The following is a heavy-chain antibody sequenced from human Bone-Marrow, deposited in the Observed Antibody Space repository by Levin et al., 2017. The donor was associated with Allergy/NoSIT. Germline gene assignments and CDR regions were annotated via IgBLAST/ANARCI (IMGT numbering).Heavy chain of an antibody. CDR3: ARSQDRRMVVAAISY. J-gene: IGHJ4*02. CDR1: GFTFSSYA. D-gene: IGHD2-15*01. V-gene: IGHV3-30-3*01. CDR2: ISYDGSNK. Sequence: GGSLRLSCAASGFTFSSYAMHWVRQAPGKGLEWVAVISYDGSNKYYADSVKGRFTISRDNSKNTLYLQMNSLRAEDTAVYYCARSQDRRMVVAAISYWGQGTLVTVSS.